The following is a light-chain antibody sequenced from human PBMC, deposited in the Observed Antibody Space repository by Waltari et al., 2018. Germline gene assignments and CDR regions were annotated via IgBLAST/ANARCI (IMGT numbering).Light chain of an antibody. CDR1: SSDIGGYNF. CDR3: TSYAGSINPYV. Sequence: QSALTQPPSASGSPGQSVTISCTGSSSDIGGYNFVSWYQQPPGKAPKLLIYEVNKRPSGVPDRFSGSKAGNTASLTVAGLQAEDEADYYCTSYAGSINPYVFGTGTEVTVL. CDR2: EVN. V-gene: IGLV2-8*01. J-gene: IGLJ1*01.